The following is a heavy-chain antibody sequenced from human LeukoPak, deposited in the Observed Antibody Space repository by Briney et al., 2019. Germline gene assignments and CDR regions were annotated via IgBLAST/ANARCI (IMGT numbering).Heavy chain of an antibody. CDR1: GLTFNKYA. D-gene: IGHD3-10*01. J-gene: IGHJ4*02. CDR2: ISTNGGST. Sequence: GGSLRLSCSASGLTFNKYALHWVRQAPGKGLEYASAISTNGGSTYYADSVKGRFTISRDNSKNTLYLQMSSLRAEDTAVYYCVKDWAYYGSETYYDYWGQGTLVTVSS. CDR3: VKDWAYYGSETYYDY. V-gene: IGHV3-64D*09.